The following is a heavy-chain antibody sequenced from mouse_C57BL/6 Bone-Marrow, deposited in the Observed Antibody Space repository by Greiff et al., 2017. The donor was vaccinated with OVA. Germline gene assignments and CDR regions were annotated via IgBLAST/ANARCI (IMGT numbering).Heavy chain of an antibody. V-gene: IGHV1-72*01. J-gene: IGHJ3*01. CDR1: GYTFTSYW. D-gene: IGHD1-1*01. Sequence: QVQLQQPGAELVKPGASVKLSCKASGYTFTSYWMHWVKQRPGRGLEWIGRIDPNSGGTKYNEKFKSKATLTVDKPSSTAYMQLSSLTSEDSAVYYCARSNLPYYYGSSLAWFAYWGQGTLVTVSA. CDR2: IDPNSGGT. CDR3: ARSNLPYYYGSSLAWFAY.